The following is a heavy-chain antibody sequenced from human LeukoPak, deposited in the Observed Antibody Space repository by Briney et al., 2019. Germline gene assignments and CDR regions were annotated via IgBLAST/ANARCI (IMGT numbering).Heavy chain of an antibody. CDR1: GFTFSSYA. J-gene: IGHJ3*02. Sequence: GGSLRLSCAASGFTFSSYAMHWVRQAPGKGLEWVAVISYDGSNKYYADSVKGRFTISRDNSKNTLYLQMNSLRAEDTAVYYCARERPIYYYDSSGYYYGDAFDIWGQGTMVTVSS. V-gene: IGHV3-30*04. CDR3: ARERPIYYYDSSGYYYGDAFDI. CDR2: ISYDGSNK. D-gene: IGHD3-22*01.